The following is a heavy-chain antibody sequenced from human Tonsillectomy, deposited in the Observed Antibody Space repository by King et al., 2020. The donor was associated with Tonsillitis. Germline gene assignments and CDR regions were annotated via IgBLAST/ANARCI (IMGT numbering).Heavy chain of an antibody. CDR3: VRGALSVGASTPFDY. Sequence: VQLVESGGGLVQPGGSLRLSCAASGFTFTNYDMHWVRQATGKGLEWVSAIGPTGDTYYPGPVKGRFTISRENAQNSLFLQMNSLRPGDTAVYYCVRGALSVGASTPFDYWGQGTLVTVSS. CDR1: GFTFTNYD. CDR2: IGPTGDT. J-gene: IGHJ4*02. V-gene: IGHV3-13*01. D-gene: IGHD1-26*01.